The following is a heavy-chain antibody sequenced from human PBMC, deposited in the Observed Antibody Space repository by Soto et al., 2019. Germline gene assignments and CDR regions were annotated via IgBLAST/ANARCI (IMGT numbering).Heavy chain of an antibody. J-gene: IGHJ4*02. CDR3: AKGAIFGVVISHFDN. CDR1: GFTFGTYA. V-gene: IGHV3-23*01. CDR2: VSGSGAST. Sequence: EVQLLESGGDLVQPGGSLRLSCAASGFTFGTYAMNWVRQAPGKGLEWVSAVSGSGASTYYADSVKGRFIISRDNSKNTLYLQMNSVRADDTAVYYCAKGAIFGVVISHFDNWGQGTLVTVSS. D-gene: IGHD3-3*01.